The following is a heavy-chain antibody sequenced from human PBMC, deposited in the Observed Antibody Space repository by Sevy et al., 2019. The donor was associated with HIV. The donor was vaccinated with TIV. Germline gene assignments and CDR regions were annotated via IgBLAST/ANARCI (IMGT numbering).Heavy chain of an antibody. Sequence: SEILSLTCTVSGGSISSYYWSWIRQPPGKGLEWIGYIYYSGSTNYNPSLKSRVTISVDTSKNQFPLKLSSVTAADTAVYYCARTYYDFWSGYYFGHWGQGTLVTVSS. J-gene: IGHJ4*02. CDR2: IYYSGST. CDR3: ARTYYDFWSGYYFGH. CDR1: GGSISSYY. V-gene: IGHV4-59*01. D-gene: IGHD3-3*01.